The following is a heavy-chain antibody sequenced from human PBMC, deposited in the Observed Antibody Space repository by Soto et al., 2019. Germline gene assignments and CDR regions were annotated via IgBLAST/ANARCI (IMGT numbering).Heavy chain of an antibody. J-gene: IGHJ4*02. CDR1: GGSISSSSYY. D-gene: IGHD5-18*01. CDR2: IYYSGST. Sequence: SETLSLTCTVSGGSISSSSYYWGWIRKPPGKGLEWIGSIYYSGSTYYNPSLKSRVTIYVDTSKNQFSLKLSSVTAADTAVYYCARRSQLWSPVDYWGQGTLVTVSS. V-gene: IGHV4-39*01. CDR3: ARRSQLWSPVDY.